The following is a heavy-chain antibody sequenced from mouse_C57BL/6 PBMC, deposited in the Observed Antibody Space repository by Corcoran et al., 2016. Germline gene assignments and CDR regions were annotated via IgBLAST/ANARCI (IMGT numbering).Heavy chain of an antibody. D-gene: IGHD2-12*01. V-gene: IGHV3-6*01. CDR2: ISYDGSN. CDR3: ASYSLGAY. J-gene: IGHJ3*01. Sequence: DVQLQESGPGLVKPSQSLSLTCSVTGYSITSGYYWNWIRQFPGNKLEWMGYISYDGSNNYNPSLKNRISITRDTSKNQFFLKLNSVTTEDTATYYCASYSLGAYWGQGTLVTASA. CDR1: GYSITSGYY.